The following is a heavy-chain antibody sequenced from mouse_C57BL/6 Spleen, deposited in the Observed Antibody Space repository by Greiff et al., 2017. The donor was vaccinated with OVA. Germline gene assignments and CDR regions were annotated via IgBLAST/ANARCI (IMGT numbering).Heavy chain of an antibody. Sequence: VQLKQSGPGLVKPSQSLSLTCSVTGYSITSGYYWNWIRQFPGNKLEWMGYISYDGSNNYNPSLKNRISITRDTSKNQFFLKLNSVTTEDTATYYCARAGVYDYDEYFDVWGTGTTVTVSS. D-gene: IGHD2-4*01. V-gene: IGHV3-6*01. J-gene: IGHJ1*03. CDR2: ISYDGSN. CDR3: ARAGVYDYDEYFDV. CDR1: GYSITSGYY.